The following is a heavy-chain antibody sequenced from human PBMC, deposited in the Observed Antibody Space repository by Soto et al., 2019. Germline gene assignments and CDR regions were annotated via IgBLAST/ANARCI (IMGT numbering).Heavy chain of an antibody. J-gene: IGHJ6*02. Sequence: SETLSLTCVVSGDSISRSNWWSWVRRPPGKGLEWIGEIYHSGSTNYNPSLKSRVTISVDKSKNQFSLNLSSVTAADTAVYYCASEKVTGYGMDVWGQGTTVTVSS. CDR2: IYHSGST. D-gene: IGHD3-10*01. CDR3: ASEKVTGYGMDV. CDR1: GDSISRSNW. V-gene: IGHV4-4*02.